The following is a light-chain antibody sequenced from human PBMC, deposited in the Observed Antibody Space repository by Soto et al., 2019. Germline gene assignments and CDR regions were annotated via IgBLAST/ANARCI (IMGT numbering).Light chain of an antibody. CDR2: SNT. J-gene: IGLJ2*01. CDR3: AAWDYSLNGVV. V-gene: IGLV1-44*01. CDR1: SSNIGSHT. Sequence: QSVLPQPPSASGTPGQTIAISCSGGSSNIGSHTVNWYQQLPGTAPRLLIYSNTQRPSGVPDRFSGSKSGTSASLAISGLQSEYEGDYYCAAWDYSLNGVVFGGGTKLTVL.